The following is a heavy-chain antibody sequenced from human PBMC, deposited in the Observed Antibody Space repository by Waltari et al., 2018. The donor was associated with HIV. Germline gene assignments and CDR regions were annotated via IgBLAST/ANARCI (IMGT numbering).Heavy chain of an antibody. D-gene: IGHD3-9*01. CDR1: GGSISPSRFY. CDR3: ARHMISERGSYDILTGCDY. V-gene: IGHV4-39*01. J-gene: IGHJ4*02. Sequence: QLQLQESGPGLVTPSETLSLTCSVSGGSISPSRFYWAWIRQTPGKGLELIGSVCYTGSTFYNPSFESGLSAPLDTAKKEVSLRLSSVTAADTAVYYCARHMISERGSYDILTGCDYWGQGTLVTVSS. CDR2: VCYTGST.